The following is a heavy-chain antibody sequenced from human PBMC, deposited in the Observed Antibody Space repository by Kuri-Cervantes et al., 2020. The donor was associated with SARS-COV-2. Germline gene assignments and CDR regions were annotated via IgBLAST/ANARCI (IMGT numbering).Heavy chain of an antibody. D-gene: IGHD2-2*01. Sequence: GESLKISCAVSGFTARSNYMSWVRQAPGKGLEWVSVIYSGGTTYYADSVKGRLTISRDNSKNTLYLQMNSLRAEDTAVYYCARGVRVGSSASCCNFDYWGQGTLVTVSS. J-gene: IGHJ4*02. CDR1: GFTARSNY. CDR2: IYSGGTT. V-gene: IGHV3-66*01. CDR3: ARGVRVGSSASCCNFDY.